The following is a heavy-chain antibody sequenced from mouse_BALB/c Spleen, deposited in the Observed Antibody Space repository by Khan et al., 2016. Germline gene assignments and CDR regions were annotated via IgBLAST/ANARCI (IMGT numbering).Heavy chain of an antibody. CDR3: ARSPYDYDVGFAY. CDR2: IDPANGNT. J-gene: IGHJ3*01. V-gene: IGHV14-3*02. D-gene: IGHD2-4*01. Sequence: VRLQQSGAELVKPGASVKLSCTASGFNIKDNYMHWVKQRPEQGLEWIGRIDPANGNTKYDPKFQGKATITADTSSNTAYLQLSSLTSEDTAVYYCARSPYDYDVGFAYWGQGTLVTVSA. CDR1: GFNIKDNY.